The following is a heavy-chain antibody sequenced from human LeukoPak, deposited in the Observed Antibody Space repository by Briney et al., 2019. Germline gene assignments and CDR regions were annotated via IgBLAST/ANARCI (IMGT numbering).Heavy chain of an antibody. D-gene: IGHD3-22*01. V-gene: IGHV3-23*01. CDR1: GFPFNNYA. J-gene: IGHJ4*02. Sequence: PGGSLRLSCAASGFPFNNYAMSWVRQAPGKGLEWVSAISGSGGSTYYADPLKGRFTISRDNSKNTLYLQMNSLRAEDTALYYCAKDGIGGIYYDSSGYFDYWGQGTLVTVSS. CDR3: AKDGIGGIYYDSSGYFDY. CDR2: ISGSGGST.